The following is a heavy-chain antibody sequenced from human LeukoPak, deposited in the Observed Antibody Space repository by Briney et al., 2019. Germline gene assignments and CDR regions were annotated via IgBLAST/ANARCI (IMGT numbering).Heavy chain of an antibody. Sequence: PSETLSLTCTASGGSISSSSYYWGWIRQPPGKGLEWIGSIYYSGSTNYNPSLKSRVTMSVDTSKNQFSLKLSSVTAADTAVYYCARDVRVKSEYYYYMDVWGKGTTVTVSS. J-gene: IGHJ6*03. D-gene: IGHD4-23*01. CDR2: IYYSGST. CDR1: GGSISSSSYY. CDR3: ARDVRVKSEYYYYMDV. V-gene: IGHV4-39*07.